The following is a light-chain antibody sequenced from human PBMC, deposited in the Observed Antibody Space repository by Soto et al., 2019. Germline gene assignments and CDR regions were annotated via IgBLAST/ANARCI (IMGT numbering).Light chain of an antibody. CDR1: QDIGDY. Sequence: DIQMTQSPASLSASVGDRVTITCRASQDIGDYLAWYQQKPGKVPKVLIYEASTLQSGVPSRFSGSGSGTDFTLTISGLQPEDVATFYCQMYNSAPQITFGGGTKVDIK. CDR2: EAS. J-gene: IGKJ4*01. CDR3: QMYNSAPQIT. V-gene: IGKV1-27*01.